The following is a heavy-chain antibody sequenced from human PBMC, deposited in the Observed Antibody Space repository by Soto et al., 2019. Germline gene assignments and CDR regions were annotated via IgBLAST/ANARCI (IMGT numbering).Heavy chain of an antibody. CDR1: GGTFNNYA. V-gene: IGHV1-69*13. Sequence: GASVKVSCKSSGGTFNNYAISWVRQAPGQGLEWMGGIIPIFGPANYAQKFQGRVTITADESTTTAYMELTSLRSEDTAVYYRARDSRPDCGGDCYGFYFDYWGQGTLVTVSS. CDR2: IIPIFGPA. D-gene: IGHD2-21*02. J-gene: IGHJ4*02. CDR3: ARDSRPDCGGDCYGFYFDY.